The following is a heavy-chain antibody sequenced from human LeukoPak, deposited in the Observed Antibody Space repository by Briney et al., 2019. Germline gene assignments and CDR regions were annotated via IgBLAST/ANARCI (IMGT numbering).Heavy chain of an antibody. V-gene: IGHV3-48*02. CDR2: ITSTSTI. CDR3: ARDPNLVAVAAGLYYGMDV. Sequence: GGSLRLSCAASGFAFSSYSMNWVRQAPGKGLEWVSLITSTSTIYYADSVKGRFTISRDNVKNSLYLQMNSLTDEDTAVYYCARDPNLVAVAAGLYYGMDVWGQGTTVTVSS. CDR1: GFAFSSYS. D-gene: IGHD2-15*01. J-gene: IGHJ6*02.